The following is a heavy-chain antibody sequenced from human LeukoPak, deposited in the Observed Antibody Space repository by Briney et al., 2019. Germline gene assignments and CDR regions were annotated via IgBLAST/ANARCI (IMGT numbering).Heavy chain of an antibody. CDR3: ALGTINKDFYFGMDV. J-gene: IGHJ6*02. CDR1: GLTVTNAW. D-gene: IGHD2-8*01. CDR2: ISNSGSTV. V-gene: IGHV3-11*01. Sequence: GGSLRLSCAASGLTVTNAWMNWVRQAPGKGLEWLSYISNSGSTVFYADSVKGRFTVSRDNAKRSLYLQIGSLRDDDTAVYHCALGTINKDFYFGMDVWGQGTTVTVSS.